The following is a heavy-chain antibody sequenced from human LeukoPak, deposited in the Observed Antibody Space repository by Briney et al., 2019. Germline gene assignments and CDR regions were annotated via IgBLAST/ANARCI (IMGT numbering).Heavy chain of an antibody. Sequence: ASLKLSCKASGYTFTSYYMHWVRQAPGQGLEWMGISNPSGGDTSYAQKFQGRLTMTRDTSTNTVYMELTSLRSEDTAVYYCAREVMDNLRFDYWGQGTLVTVSS. CDR2: SNPSGGDT. CDR1: GYTFTSYY. CDR3: AREVMDNLRFDY. D-gene: IGHD1-14*01. J-gene: IGHJ4*02. V-gene: IGHV1-46*01.